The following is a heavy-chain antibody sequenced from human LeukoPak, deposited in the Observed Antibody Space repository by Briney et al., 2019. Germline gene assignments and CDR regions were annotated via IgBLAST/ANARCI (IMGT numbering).Heavy chain of an antibody. CDR1: GYTFTNYD. D-gene: IGHD3-3*01. V-gene: IGHV1-8*03. CDR3: ASTTIFGVVYDAFDI. Sequence: ASVKVSCKASGYTFTNYDINWVRQATGQGLEWMGWMNPNSGNTGYAQKFQGRVTITRNTSISTAYMELSSLRSEDTAVYYCASTTIFGVVYDAFDIWGQGTMVTVSS. CDR2: MNPNSGNT. J-gene: IGHJ3*02.